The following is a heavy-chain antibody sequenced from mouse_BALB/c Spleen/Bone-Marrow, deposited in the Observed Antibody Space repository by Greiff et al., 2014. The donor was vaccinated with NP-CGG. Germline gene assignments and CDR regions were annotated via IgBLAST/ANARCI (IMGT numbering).Heavy chain of an antibody. J-gene: IGHJ3*01. Sequence: EVQLQQSGGGLVQPGGSMKLSCAASEFTFSDAWMDWVRQSPEKGLEWVAEIRGKANNHATYYAESVKGRFTISRDDSKSSVYLQMNSLRAEDTGIYYCTGSNWATWFAYWGQGTLVTVSA. D-gene: IGHD4-1*01. V-gene: IGHV6-6*01. CDR3: TGSNWATWFAY. CDR1: EFTFSDAW. CDR2: IRGKANNHAT.